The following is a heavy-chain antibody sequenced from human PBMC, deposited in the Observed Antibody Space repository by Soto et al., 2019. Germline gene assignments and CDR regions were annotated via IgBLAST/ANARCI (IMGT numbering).Heavy chain of an antibody. Sequence: QVQLQESGPGLVKPSETLSLTCTVSGGSISNYYCSWIRQPPGKGLEWIAYIYYSGSTNYNPSLESRVTISVDTSNNQFSLKLSSVTAADTAVYYCARYCSGGSCYLDPWGQGTLVTVSS. V-gene: IGHV4-59*08. D-gene: IGHD2-15*01. CDR2: IYYSGST. J-gene: IGHJ5*02. CDR1: GGSISNYY. CDR3: ARYCSGGSCYLDP.